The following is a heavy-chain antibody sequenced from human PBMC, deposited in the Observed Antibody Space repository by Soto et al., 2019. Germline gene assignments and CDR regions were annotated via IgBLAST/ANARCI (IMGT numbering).Heavy chain of an antibody. CDR1: GYTLTELS. CDR2: FDPEDGET. J-gene: IGHJ3*02. V-gene: IGHV1-24*01. CDR3: ATVITIFGVVPGAFDI. Sequence: ASVKVSCKVSGYTLTELSMHWVRQAPGKGLEWMGGFDPEDGETIYAQKFQGSVTMTEDTSTDTAYMELSSLRSEDTAVYYCATVITIFGVVPGAFDIWGQGTMVTVSS. D-gene: IGHD3-3*01.